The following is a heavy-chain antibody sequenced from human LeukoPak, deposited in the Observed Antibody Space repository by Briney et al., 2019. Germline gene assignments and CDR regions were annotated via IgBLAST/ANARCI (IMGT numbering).Heavy chain of an antibody. CDR3: ARGLWGAVAGIDY. D-gene: IGHD6-19*01. CDR1: GFTFSSYN. CDR2: INGGSSTI. J-gene: IGHJ4*02. Sequence: PGGSLRLSCAASGFTFSSYNMNWVRQAPGKGLEWVSYINGGSSTIYYADSVKGRFTISRDNAKNSLYLQMNSLRAEDTAVYYCARGLWGAVAGIDYWGQGTLVTVSS. V-gene: IGHV3-48*01.